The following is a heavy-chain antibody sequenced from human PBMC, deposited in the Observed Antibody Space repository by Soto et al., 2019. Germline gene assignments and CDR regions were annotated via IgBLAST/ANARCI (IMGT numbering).Heavy chain of an antibody. V-gene: IGHV4-59*01. Sequence: SETLSLTCTVSGRSISSYYWSWIRQPPGKGLEWIGYIYYSGSTNYNPSLKSRVTISVDTSKNQFSLKLSTVTAADTDVYDCARDRVGNCWSCYHYGMDVWGQGTTVTVSS. J-gene: IGHJ6*02. D-gene: IGHD3-3*01. CDR3: ARDRVGNCWSCYHYGMDV. CDR1: GRSISSYY. CDR2: IYYSGST.